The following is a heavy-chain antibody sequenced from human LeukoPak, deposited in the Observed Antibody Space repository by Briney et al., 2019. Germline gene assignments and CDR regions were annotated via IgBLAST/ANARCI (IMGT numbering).Heavy chain of an antibody. CDR3: ALKSYPAQNFDY. CDR1: GYTFTSYG. J-gene: IGHJ4*02. V-gene: IGHV1-18*01. CDR2: ISAYNGNT. Sequence: ASVKVSCKASGYTFTSYGISWVRQAPGQGLEWMGWISAYNGNTNYAQKLQGRVTMTTDTSTSTAYMELRSLRSDDTAVYYCALKSYPAQNFDYWGQGTLVTVSS.